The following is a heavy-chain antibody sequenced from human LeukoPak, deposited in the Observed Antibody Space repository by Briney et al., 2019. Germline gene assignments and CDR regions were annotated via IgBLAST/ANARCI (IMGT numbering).Heavy chain of an antibody. CDR3: ARDRGIAVTSWFDP. D-gene: IGHD6-19*01. CDR1: GGTFSSYA. V-gene: IGHV1-69*13. J-gene: IGHJ5*02. CDR2: IIPIFGTA. Sequence: SVKVSCKASGGTFSSYAISWVRQAPGQGLEWMGGIIPIFGTANYAQKFQGRVTITADESTSTAYMELSSLRSEDTAVYYCARDRGIAVTSWFDPWGQGTLVTVSS.